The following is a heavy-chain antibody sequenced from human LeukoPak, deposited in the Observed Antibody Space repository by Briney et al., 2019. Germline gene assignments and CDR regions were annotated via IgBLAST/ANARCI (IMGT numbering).Heavy chain of an antibody. Sequence: GVSLKISCPGSGYSFSTYCIGWMGQMRRKGLEWMGSMYSCDSDTTYNPSFQGQVTISADKSISTAYLQWTNLKASDTAIYYCARHLRYSIGGHYFDYWGQGTLVAVSS. V-gene: IGHV5-51*01. CDR2: MYSCDSDT. J-gene: IGHJ4*02. CDR1: GYSFSTYC. CDR3: ARHLRYSIGGHYFDY. D-gene: IGHD6-19*01.